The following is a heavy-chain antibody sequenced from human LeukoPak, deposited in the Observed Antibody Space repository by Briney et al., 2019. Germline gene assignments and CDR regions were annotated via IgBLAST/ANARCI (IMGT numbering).Heavy chain of an antibody. D-gene: IGHD2-2*02. J-gene: IGHJ4*02. CDR3: ARHELSVPVPAAIGY. CDR2: IYYSGST. Sequence: SETLSLTCTVSDGSISTSNYFGGWIRQPPGKGLEWIGNIYYSGSTYYNPSLKSRVTISVDTSKNQFSLKLSSVTAADTAVYYCARHELSVPVPAAIGYWGQGTLVTVSS. CDR1: DGSISTSNYF. V-gene: IGHV4-39*01.